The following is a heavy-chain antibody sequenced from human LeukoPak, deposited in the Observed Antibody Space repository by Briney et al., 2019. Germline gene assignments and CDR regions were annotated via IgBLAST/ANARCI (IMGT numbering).Heavy chain of an antibody. Sequence: GGSLRLSCAASGFTFSNAWMSWVRQAPGKGLEWVSVIYSGGSTYYADSVKGRFTISRHNSKNTLYLQMNSLRAEDTAVYYCAREVIAVAGFDYWGQGTLVTVSS. CDR2: IYSGGST. V-gene: IGHV3-53*04. CDR1: GFTFSNAW. CDR3: AREVIAVAGFDY. J-gene: IGHJ4*02. D-gene: IGHD6-19*01.